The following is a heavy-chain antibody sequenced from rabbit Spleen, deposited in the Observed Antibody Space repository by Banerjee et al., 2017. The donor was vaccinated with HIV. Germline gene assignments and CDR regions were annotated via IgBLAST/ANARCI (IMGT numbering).Heavy chain of an antibody. V-gene: IGHV1S45*01. Sequence: QEQLVESGGGLVQPTGSLTLTCKASGFSFGDRDVMCWVRQAPGKGLEWIACINAATGKPVYATWAKGRFTISRTSSTTVTLRMTSLTAADRAAYFCARDSVGVIGWNFYLWGPGTLVTVS. J-gene: IGHJ4*01. CDR1: GFSFGDRDV. D-gene: IGHD1-1*01. CDR3: ARDSVGVIGWNFYL. CDR2: INAATGKP.